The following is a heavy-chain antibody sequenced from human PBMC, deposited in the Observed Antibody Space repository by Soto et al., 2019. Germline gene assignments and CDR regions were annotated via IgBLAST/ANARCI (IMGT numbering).Heavy chain of an antibody. J-gene: IGHJ6*02. CDR2: IWYDGSNK. CDR1: GFTFSSYG. Sequence: GGSLRLSCAASGFTFSSYGMHWVRQAPGKGLEWVAVIWYDGSNKYYADSVKGRFTISRDNSKNTLYLQMNSLRAEDTAVYYCASPNYYYGSSMDVWGQGTTVTVSS. CDR3: ASPNYYYGSSMDV. V-gene: IGHV3-33*01. D-gene: IGHD3-10*01.